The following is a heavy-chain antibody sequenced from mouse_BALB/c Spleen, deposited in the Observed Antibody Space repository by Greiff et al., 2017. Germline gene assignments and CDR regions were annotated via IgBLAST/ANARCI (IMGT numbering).Heavy chain of an antibody. V-gene: IGHV1-9*01. Sequence: QVQLKQSGAELMKPGASVKISCKATGYTFSSYWIEWVKQRPGHGLEWIGEILPGSGSTNYNEKFKGKATFTADTSANTAYMQLSSLTSEDSAVYSCARRYYCGSSYGFAYWGQGTLVTVSA. J-gene: IGHJ3*01. CDR1: GYTFSSYW. CDR2: ILPGSGST. D-gene: IGHD1-1*01. CDR3: ARRYYCGSSYGFAY.